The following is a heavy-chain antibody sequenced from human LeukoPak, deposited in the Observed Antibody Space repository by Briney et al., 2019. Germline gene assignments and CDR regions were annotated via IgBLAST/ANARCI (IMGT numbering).Heavy chain of an antibody. CDR2: IIPNNGGT. V-gene: IGHV1-2*02. Sequence: ASVKVCCTTSGYTFTDYYMHWVRQAPGQGLEWMGWIIPNNGGTNYAQKFQGRVTMTRDTSINTAFMEVRRLGSDDTAIYYCARANQNYFDSWGQGTLVTVSA. CDR1: GYTFTDYY. D-gene: IGHD1-14*01. CDR3: ARANQNYFDS. J-gene: IGHJ4*02.